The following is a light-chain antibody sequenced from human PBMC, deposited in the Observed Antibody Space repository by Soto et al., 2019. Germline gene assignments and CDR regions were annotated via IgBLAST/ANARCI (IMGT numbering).Light chain of an antibody. CDR3: QQYDNWPPWT. V-gene: IGKV1-5*01. CDR1: QSISSW. J-gene: IGKJ1*01. Sequence: DIQMTQSPSTLSASVGDRVTITCRASQSISSWLAWYQQKPGKAPKLLIYDASSLESGVPSRFSGSGSGTEFTLTISSLRSEDFAVYFCQQYDNWPPWTFGQGTKVDIK. CDR2: DAS.